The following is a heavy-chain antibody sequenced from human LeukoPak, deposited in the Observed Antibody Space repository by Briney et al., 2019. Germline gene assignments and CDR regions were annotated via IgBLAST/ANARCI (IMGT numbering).Heavy chain of an antibody. CDR3: ARESYYDSSTRY. V-gene: IGHV1-2*02. D-gene: IGHD3-22*01. J-gene: IGHJ4*02. CDR1: GYTFTGYY. Sequence: GASVKVSCKASGYTFTGYYMHWVRQAPGQGLEWMGWINPNSGGTNYAQRFQGRVTMTRDTSISTAYMELSRLRSDDTAVYYCARESYYDSSTRYWGQGTLVTVSS. CDR2: INPNSGGT.